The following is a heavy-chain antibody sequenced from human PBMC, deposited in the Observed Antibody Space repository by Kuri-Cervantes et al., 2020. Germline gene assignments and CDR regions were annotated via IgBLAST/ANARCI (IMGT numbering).Heavy chain of an antibody. CDR1: GYTFTSYG. CDR2: ISAYNGNT. V-gene: IGHV1-18*01. CDR3: ARGPFLTGYLSSYYYYYGMDV. J-gene: IGHJ6*02. D-gene: IGHD3-9*01. Sequence: ASVKVSCKASGYTFTSYGISWVRQAPGQGLEWMGWISAYNGNTNYAQKVQGRVTMTTDTSTSTAYMELRSLRSDDTAVYYCARGPFLTGYLSSYYYYYGMDVWGQGTTVTVSS.